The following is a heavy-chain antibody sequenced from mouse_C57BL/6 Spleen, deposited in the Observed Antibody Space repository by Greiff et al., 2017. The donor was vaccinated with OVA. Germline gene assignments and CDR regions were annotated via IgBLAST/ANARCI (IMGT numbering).Heavy chain of an antibody. J-gene: IGHJ2*01. D-gene: IGHD1-1*01. V-gene: IGHV1-15*01. CDR3: YLGDYGSSYGGLYYFDY. Sequence: QVHVKQSGAELVRPGASVTLSCKASGYTFTDYEMHWVKQTPVHGLEWIGAIDPETGGTAYNQKFTGKAILTADKSSSTAYMELRSLTSEDSAVYYCYLGDYGSSYGGLYYFDYWGQGTTLTVSS. CDR1: GYTFTDYE. CDR2: IDPETGGT.